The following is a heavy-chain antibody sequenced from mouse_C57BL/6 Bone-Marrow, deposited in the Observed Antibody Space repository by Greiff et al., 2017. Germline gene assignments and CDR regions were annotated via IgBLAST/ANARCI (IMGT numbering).Heavy chain of an antibody. CDR2: INPYNGDT. CDR1: GYSFTGYF. J-gene: IGHJ1*03. CDR3: ARGSITTGVAHWYFDV. D-gene: IGHD1-1*01. Sequence: VQLQQSGPELAKPGASVKISCKASGYSFTGYFMNWVMQSNGKSLEWIGRINPYNGDTFYNQKFKGKATLTVDNSSRTAHMELRSLTSECSAVYECARGSITTGVAHWYFDVGGTGTSVTGAS. V-gene: IGHV1-20*01.